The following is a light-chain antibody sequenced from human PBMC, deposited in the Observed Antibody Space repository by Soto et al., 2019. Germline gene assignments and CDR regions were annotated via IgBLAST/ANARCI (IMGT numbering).Light chain of an antibody. Sequence: EVVMTQSPATLSVSPVERATLSCRASQSVSSNLAWYQQKPGQAPRLLIYDASNRATGIPARFSGSGSGTDFTLTISSLEPEDFAVYYCQQRSNWPTFGQGTKGDIK. CDR2: DAS. V-gene: IGKV3-11*01. CDR3: QQRSNWPT. CDR1: QSVSSN. J-gene: IGKJ1*01.